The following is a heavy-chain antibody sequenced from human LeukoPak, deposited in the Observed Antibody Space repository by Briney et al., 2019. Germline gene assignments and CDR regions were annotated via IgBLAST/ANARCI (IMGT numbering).Heavy chain of an antibody. V-gene: IGHV3-21*01. CDR2: ISSSSSYI. CDR1: GFTFSSYS. CDR3: ARGIAVAGTPFDY. Sequence: GGSLRLSCAASGFTFSSYSMNWVRQAPGKGLGWVSSISSSSSYIYYAGSVKGRFTISRDNAKNSLYLQMNSLRAEDTAVYYCARGIAVAGTPFDYWGQGTLVTVSS. D-gene: IGHD6-19*01. J-gene: IGHJ4*02.